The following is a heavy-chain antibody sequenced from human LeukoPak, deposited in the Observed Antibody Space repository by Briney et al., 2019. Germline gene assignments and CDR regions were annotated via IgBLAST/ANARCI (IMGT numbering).Heavy chain of an antibody. CDR2: ISTSTSYI. J-gene: IGHJ4*02. Sequence: PGGSLRLSCAVSGFTFSSFSMNWVRQAPGKGLEGVSSISTSTSYIYHPDSLKGRFTISRDNAKNLLFLQMNSLRAEDTAVYYCARGGLTITMFGVAIIRNFDYWGQGTLVTVSS. D-gene: IGHD3-3*01. V-gene: IGHV3-21*01. CDR3: ARGGLTITMFGVAIIRNFDY. CDR1: GFTFSSFS.